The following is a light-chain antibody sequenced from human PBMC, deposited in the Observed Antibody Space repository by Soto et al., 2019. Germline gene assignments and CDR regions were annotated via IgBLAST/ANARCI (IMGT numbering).Light chain of an antibody. CDR1: QGINNW. Sequence: DIQMTQAPSSVSASVGDRVTITCRASQGINNWLAWYQQKPGKAPELLIYAVSYLQSGVPSRFSGSGSGTDFTLTISSLQPEDFATYFCKQSSAFHLTFSGGTKVDIK. CDR2: AVS. CDR3: KQSSAFHLT. V-gene: IGKV1-12*01. J-gene: IGKJ4*01.